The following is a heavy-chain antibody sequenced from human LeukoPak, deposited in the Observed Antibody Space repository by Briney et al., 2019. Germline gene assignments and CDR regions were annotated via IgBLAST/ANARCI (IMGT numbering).Heavy chain of an antibody. CDR3: AKGGAVAGTIYFQY. Sequence: GGSLRLSCAASGFTFSSYAMSWVRQAPGKGLEWVSAISGSGGRTYYADSVKGRFTISRDNSKYTLYLQMNSLRAEDTAVYYCAKGGAVAGTIYFQYWGQGTLVTVSS. V-gene: IGHV3-23*01. CDR2: ISGSGGRT. D-gene: IGHD6-19*01. CDR1: GFTFSSYA. J-gene: IGHJ1*01.